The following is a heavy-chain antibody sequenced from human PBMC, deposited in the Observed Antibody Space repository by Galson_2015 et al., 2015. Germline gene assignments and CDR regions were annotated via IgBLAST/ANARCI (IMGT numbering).Heavy chain of an antibody. Sequence: CLRLSCAASGFTFNSYAMSWVRQARGKGLEWVSSISSSGGDTYYADSVKGRFTISRDNSKNTLYLQMNSLRLEDTAVYYCAKAQYHYGSGRLFLDYWGQGTLVTVSS. J-gene: IGHJ4*02. CDR2: ISSSGGDT. V-gene: IGHV3-23*01. CDR1: GFTFNSYA. CDR3: AKAQYHYGSGRLFLDY. D-gene: IGHD3-10*01.